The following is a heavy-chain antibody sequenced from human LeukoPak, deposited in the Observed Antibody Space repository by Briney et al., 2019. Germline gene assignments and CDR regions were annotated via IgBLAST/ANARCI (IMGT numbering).Heavy chain of an antibody. V-gene: IGHV3-7*01. D-gene: IGHD6-19*01. CDR1: GFTFSRFC. J-gene: IGHJ5*02. CDR2: IKEDGSEK. Sequence: GGSLSLSCAVSGFTFSRFCVSWVRQAPGKGLEWVATIKEDGSEKYYVDSVKGRFTISRDNDKSSLYVRMNSLRVEDTAVYYCATRGGWYPRAFDQWGDGTLVTVSS. CDR3: ATRGGWYPRAFDQ.